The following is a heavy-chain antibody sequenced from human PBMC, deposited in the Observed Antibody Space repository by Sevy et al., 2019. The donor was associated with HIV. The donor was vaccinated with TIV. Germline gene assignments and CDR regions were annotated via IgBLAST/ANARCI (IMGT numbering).Heavy chain of an antibody. CDR3: ARWSLFECELHFDY. J-gene: IGHJ4*02. CDR2: IYHSGST. Sequence: SETLSLTCTVSGYSISSGYYWGWIRQPPGKGLEWIGSIYHSGSTYYNPSLKSRVTISVDTSKNQFSLKLSSVTAADTAVYYCARWSLFECELHFDYWGQGTLVTVSS. V-gene: IGHV4-38-2*02. CDR1: GYSISSGYY. D-gene: IGHD1-26*01.